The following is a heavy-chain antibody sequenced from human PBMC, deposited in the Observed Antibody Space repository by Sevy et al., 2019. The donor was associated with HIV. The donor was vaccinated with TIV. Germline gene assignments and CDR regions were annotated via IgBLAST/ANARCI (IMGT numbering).Heavy chain of an antibody. CDR3: TTFSVGY. V-gene: IGHV3-7*01. CDR1: GFTFSDSW. D-gene: IGHD3-3*01. J-gene: IGHJ4*02. CDR2: INQDGNEK. Sequence: GGSLRLSCAASGFTFSDSWMHWVRQAPGKGLEWVANINQDGNEKYYVDSVKGRFTISRDKAKNSLYLQMNSLRDDDMAVYYCTTFSVGYWGQGTLVTVSS.